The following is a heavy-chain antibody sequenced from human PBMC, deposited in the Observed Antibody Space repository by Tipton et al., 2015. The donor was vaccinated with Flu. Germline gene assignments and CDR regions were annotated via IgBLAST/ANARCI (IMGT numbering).Heavy chain of an antibody. CDR3: ARGDFWSGYYVDY. Sequence: TLSLTCAVSGYSISSGYYWGWIRQPPGKGLEWIGYIYYSGSTNYNPSLKSRVTISVDTSKNQFSLKLSSVTAADTAVYYCARGDFWSGYYVDYWGQGTLVTVSS. CDR1: GYSISSGYY. CDR2: IYYSGST. V-gene: IGHV4-61*01. J-gene: IGHJ4*02. D-gene: IGHD3-3*01.